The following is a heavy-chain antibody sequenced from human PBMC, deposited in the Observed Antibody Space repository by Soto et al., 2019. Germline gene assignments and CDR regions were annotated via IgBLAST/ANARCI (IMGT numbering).Heavy chain of an antibody. CDR1: GDSISRGGYY. D-gene: IGHD2-21*01. CDR3: VRDGARAYGLGWFGP. V-gene: IGHV4-31*03. J-gene: IGHJ5*02. CDR2: IYHSGST. Sequence: QVQLQESGPGLVKPSQTLSLSCTVSGDSISRGGYYWNWIRQHPRKGLEWIGYIYHSGSTNYNPSLKSRVTIPVDTSKNQLALELTNVAAADTAVYYCVRDGARAYGLGWFGPWGQGILVTVSS.